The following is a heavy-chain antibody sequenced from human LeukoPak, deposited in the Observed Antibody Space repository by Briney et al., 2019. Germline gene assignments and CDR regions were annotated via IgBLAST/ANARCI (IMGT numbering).Heavy chain of an antibody. Sequence: SETLSLTCTVSGGSISSYYWSWIRQPPGKGLEWIGYIYYSGSTNYNPSLKSRVTISVDASKNQFSLKLSSVTAADTAVYYCAREAGYSYGSFDYWGQGTLVTVSS. V-gene: IGHV4-59*01. D-gene: IGHD5-18*01. J-gene: IGHJ4*02. CDR1: GGSISSYY. CDR3: AREAGYSYGSFDY. CDR2: IYYSGST.